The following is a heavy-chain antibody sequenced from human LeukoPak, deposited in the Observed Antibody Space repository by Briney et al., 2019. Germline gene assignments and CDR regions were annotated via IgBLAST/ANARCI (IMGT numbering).Heavy chain of an antibody. Sequence: SQTLSLTCTVSGGSISSGGYYWSWIRQHPGKGLEWIGYIYYSGSTYYNPSLKSRVTISVDTSKNQFSLKLSSVTAADTAVYYCARDRYSSSSGYYYGMGVWGQGTTVTVSS. CDR3: ARDRYSSSSGYYYGMGV. J-gene: IGHJ6*02. V-gene: IGHV4-31*03. CDR1: GGSISSGGYY. D-gene: IGHD6-6*01. CDR2: IYYSGST.